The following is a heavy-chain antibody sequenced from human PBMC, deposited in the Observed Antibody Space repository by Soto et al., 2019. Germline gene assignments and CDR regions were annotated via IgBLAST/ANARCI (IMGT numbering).Heavy chain of an antibody. Sequence: QVQLVQSGAEVKKPGASVKVSCKASGYTFTSYAMHWVRQAPGQRLEWMGWINAGNGNTKYSQKFQGRVTLTRDTSASTAYMELSSLRSEDTAVYYCAREPPGGDITIFGVVTSRYYYYYGMDVWGQGTTVTVSS. V-gene: IGHV1-3*01. D-gene: IGHD3-3*01. J-gene: IGHJ6*02. CDR3: AREPPGGDITIFGVVTSRYYYYYGMDV. CDR2: INAGNGNT. CDR1: GYTFTSYA.